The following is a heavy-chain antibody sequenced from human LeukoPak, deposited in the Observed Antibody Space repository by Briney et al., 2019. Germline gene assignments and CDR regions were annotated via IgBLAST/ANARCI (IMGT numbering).Heavy chain of an antibody. CDR3: ASPPRYCSGGSCYSGSLDY. J-gene: IGHJ4*02. CDR2: IIPILGIA. CDR1: GYTFTTYY. V-gene: IGHV1-69*02. D-gene: IGHD2-15*01. Sequence: ASVKVSCKASGYTFTTYYMHWVRQAPGQGLEWMGRIIPILGIANYAQKFQGRVTITADKSTSTAYMELSSLRSEDTAVYYCASPPRYCSGGSCYSGSLDYWGQGTLVTVSS.